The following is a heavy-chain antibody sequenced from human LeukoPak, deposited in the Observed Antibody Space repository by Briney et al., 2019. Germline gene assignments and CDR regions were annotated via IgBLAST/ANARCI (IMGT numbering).Heavy chain of an antibody. Sequence: GGSLRLSCAASGFTFSSYGMHWVRQAPGKGLEWVAFIRYDGSNKKYADSLKGRFTISRDNSKNTLYLQMNSLRAEDTAVYYCARGIYGDYPPGYWGQGTLVTVSS. D-gene: IGHD4-17*01. J-gene: IGHJ4*02. V-gene: IGHV3-30*02. CDR2: IRYDGSNK. CDR1: GFTFSSYG. CDR3: ARGIYGDYPPGY.